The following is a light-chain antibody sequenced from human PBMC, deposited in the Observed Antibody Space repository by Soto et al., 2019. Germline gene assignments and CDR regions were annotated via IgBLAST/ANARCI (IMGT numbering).Light chain of an antibody. J-gene: IGLJ3*02. CDR3: AARDDSLYGRWV. V-gene: IGLV1-44*01. CDR1: SSNIGSNT. Sequence: QSVLTQPPSASGTPGQRVTISCSGSSSNIGSNTVNWYQQLPGTAPKLLIYSNNQRPSGVPDRFSGSKSGTSASLAISGLQSEDEADYYCAARDDSLYGRWVFGGGTKLTVL. CDR2: SNN.